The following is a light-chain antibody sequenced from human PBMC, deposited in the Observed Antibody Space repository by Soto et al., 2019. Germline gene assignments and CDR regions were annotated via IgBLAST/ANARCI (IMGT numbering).Light chain of an antibody. CDR1: QSVRSY. J-gene: IGKJ5*01. Sequence: EIVLTQSPGTLSLSPGERATLSCRASQSVRSYLAWYQQKPGQAPRLLIYEASNRATGVPARFSGSGSGTDYTHTISSLEPEDFAVYYCQQRSAWPITFGQGTRLEIK. CDR3: QQRSAWPIT. V-gene: IGKV3-11*01. CDR2: EAS.